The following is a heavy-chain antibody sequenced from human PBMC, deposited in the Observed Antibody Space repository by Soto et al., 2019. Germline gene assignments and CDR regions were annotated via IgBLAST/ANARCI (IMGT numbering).Heavy chain of an antibody. CDR2: MSSNGGTT. V-gene: IGHV3-64*01. J-gene: IGHJ4*02. CDR1: GFTFSTYA. CDR3: ARDGRAMNDY. D-gene: IGHD5-18*01. Sequence: EVQLVESGGGLVQPGGSLRLSCAASGFTFSTYAMQWVRQAPGKGLEFVSSMSSNGGTTNYAYSVKGRFTISRDNSRDTLYLQMGSLRPEDMAVYYCARDGRAMNDYCGQGTLVTVSS.